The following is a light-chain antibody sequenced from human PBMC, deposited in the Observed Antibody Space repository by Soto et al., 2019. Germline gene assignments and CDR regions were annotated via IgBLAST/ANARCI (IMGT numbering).Light chain of an antibody. J-gene: IGKJ4*01. CDR2: DAS. CDR3: QHYRRHSDLT. V-gene: IGKV1-5*01. CDR1: QNINTW. Sequence: DIQMTQSPSTLSASVGDTVTITCRASQNINTWLAWYQQKPGKAPKFLIYDASSLDRGVPSRFSGDGSGTEFTLTISSLQPDDVGIYYCQHYRRHSDLTFGGGTQVDIK.